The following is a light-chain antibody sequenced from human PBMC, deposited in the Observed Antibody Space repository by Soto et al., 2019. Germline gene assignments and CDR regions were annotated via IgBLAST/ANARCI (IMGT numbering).Light chain of an antibody. CDR3: QQSYSPPLT. J-gene: IGKJ4*01. V-gene: IGKV4-1*01. Sequence: DIVMTQSPDSLAVSLGERATMHCKSSQTVFYGINKKNYLAWYQHKPGQPPKLLIYWASTRESGVPDRFSGSVSGTDFTLTINSLQAEDVAVYYCQQSYSPPLTFGGGTKVEIK. CDR2: WAS. CDR1: QTVFYGINKKNY.